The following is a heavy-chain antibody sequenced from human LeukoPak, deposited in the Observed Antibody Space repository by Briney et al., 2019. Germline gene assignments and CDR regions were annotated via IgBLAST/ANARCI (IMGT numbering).Heavy chain of an antibody. J-gene: IGHJ6*03. D-gene: IGHD5-12*01. Sequence: PGGSLRLSCAASGFTFSSYWMSWVRQAPGKGLEWVANIKQDGSEKYYVDSVKGRFTISRDNAKNSLYLQMNSLRAEDTAVYYCAREVFVSGYDLGYYYYYYMDVWGKGTTVTVSS. CDR3: AREVFVSGYDLGYYYYYYMDV. CDR2: IKQDGSEK. V-gene: IGHV3-7*01. CDR1: GFTFSSYW.